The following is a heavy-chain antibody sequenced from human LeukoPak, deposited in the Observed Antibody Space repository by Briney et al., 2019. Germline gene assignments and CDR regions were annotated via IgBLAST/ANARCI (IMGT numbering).Heavy chain of an antibody. CDR1: GFTFSSYA. CDR3: AKFSMVVRGAEPSN. CDR2: ISYDGSNK. D-gene: IGHD3-10*01. Sequence: GGSLRLSCAASGFTFSSYAMHWVRQAPGKGLEWVAVISYDGSNKYYADSVKGRFTISRDNSKNTLYLQMNSLRAEDTAVYYCAKFSMVVRGAEPSNWGQGTLVTVSS. V-gene: IGHV3-30*04. J-gene: IGHJ4*02.